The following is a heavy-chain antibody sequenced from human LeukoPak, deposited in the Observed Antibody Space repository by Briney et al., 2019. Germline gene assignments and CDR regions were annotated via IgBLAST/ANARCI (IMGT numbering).Heavy chain of an antibody. CDR1: GYSFTSYW. CDR3: ARVAGITIFGVVSPMYNWFDP. CDR2: IYPGDSDT. V-gene: IGHV5-51*01. J-gene: IGHJ5*02. D-gene: IGHD3-3*01. Sequence: GESLKISCKGSGYSFTSYWIGWVRQMPGKGLEWMGIIYPGDSDTRYSPSFQGQVTISADKSISTAYLQWSSLKASDTAMYYCARVAGITIFGVVSPMYNWFDPSGQGTLVTVSS.